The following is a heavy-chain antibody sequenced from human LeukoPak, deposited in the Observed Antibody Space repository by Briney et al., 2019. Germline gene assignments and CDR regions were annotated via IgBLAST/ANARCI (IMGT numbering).Heavy chain of an antibody. CDR2: ISGSGGST. D-gene: IGHD3/OR15-3a*01. V-gene: IGHV3-23*01. J-gene: IGHJ6*02. Sequence: GGSLRLSCAASGFTFSSYAMSWVRQAPGKGLXXXXAISGSGGSTYYADSVKGRFTISRDNSKNTLYLQMNSLRAEDTAVYYCAKDIPQGLYYGMDVWGQGTTVTVSS. CDR3: AKDIPQGLYYGMDV. CDR1: GFTFSSYA.